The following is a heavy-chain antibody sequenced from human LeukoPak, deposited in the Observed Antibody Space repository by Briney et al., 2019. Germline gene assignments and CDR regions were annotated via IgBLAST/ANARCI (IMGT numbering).Heavy chain of an antibody. J-gene: IGHJ4*02. V-gene: IGHV1-69*05. CDR3: ARTSSGQWLQWRPFDY. D-gene: IGHD5-24*01. CDR1: GGTFSSYA. CDR2: IIPIFGTA. Sequence: GSSVKVSCKASGGTFSSYAISWVRQAPGQGLEWMGGIIPIFGTANYAQKFQGRVTITTDESTSTAYMELSSLRSEDTAVYYCARTSSGQWLQWRPFDYWGQGTLVTVSS.